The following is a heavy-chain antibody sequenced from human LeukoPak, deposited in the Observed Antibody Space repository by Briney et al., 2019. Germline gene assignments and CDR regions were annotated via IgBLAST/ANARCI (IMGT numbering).Heavy chain of an antibody. V-gene: IGHV3-30*18. Sequence: TGGSLRLSCAASGFTFSSYGMHWVRQAPGKGLEWVAVISYGGSNKYYADSVKGRFTISRDNSKNTLFLQMNSLRAEDTAVYYCAKDLGYCGVGSCTTIDYWGQGTLVTVSS. J-gene: IGHJ4*02. D-gene: IGHD2-15*01. CDR3: AKDLGYCGVGSCTTIDY. CDR1: GFTFSSYG. CDR2: ISYGGSNK.